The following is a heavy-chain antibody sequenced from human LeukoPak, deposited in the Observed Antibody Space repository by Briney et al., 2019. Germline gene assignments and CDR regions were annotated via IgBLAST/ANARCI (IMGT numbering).Heavy chain of an antibody. D-gene: IGHD2-15*01. CDR2: ISGSDGST. J-gene: IGHJ3*02. V-gene: IGHV3-23*01. CDR3: AKDRLPTLYDAFDI. Sequence: GGSLRLPCAASGFTFSSYGMNWVRQAPGKGLEWVSAISGSDGSTYYADSVKGRFTISRDKSKNTLYLQMNSLRAEDTAVYYCAKDRLPTLYDAFDIWGQGTMVTVSS. CDR1: GFTFSSYG.